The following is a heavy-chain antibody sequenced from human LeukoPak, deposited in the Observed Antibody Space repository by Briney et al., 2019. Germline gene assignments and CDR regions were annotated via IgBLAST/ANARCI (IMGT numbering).Heavy chain of an antibody. D-gene: IGHD2-2*01. J-gene: IGHJ3*02. CDR1: GFTFSSYA. Sequence: GGSLRLSCAASGFTFSSYAMSWVRQAPGKGLEWVSAISGSGGSTYYADSVKGRFTISRDNSKNTLYLQMNSLRVADTAVYYCAKHLLVVPAAGDTFDIWAQGTMVTVSS. CDR3: AKHLLVVPAAGDTFDI. CDR2: ISGSGGST. V-gene: IGHV3-23*01.